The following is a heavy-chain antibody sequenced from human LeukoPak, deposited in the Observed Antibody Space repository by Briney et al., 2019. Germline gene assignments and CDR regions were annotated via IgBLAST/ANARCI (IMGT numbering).Heavy chain of an antibody. D-gene: IGHD1-14*01. J-gene: IGHJ3*02. Sequence: PGGSLRLSCAASGFTFSSYAMSWVRQAPGKGLEWVSAISGSGGSTYYADSVKGRFTISRDNSKNTLYLRMNSLRAEDTAVYYCAKRRASNHDAFDIWGQGTMVTVSS. CDR1: GFTFSSYA. CDR3: AKRRASNHDAFDI. CDR2: ISGSGGST. V-gene: IGHV3-23*01.